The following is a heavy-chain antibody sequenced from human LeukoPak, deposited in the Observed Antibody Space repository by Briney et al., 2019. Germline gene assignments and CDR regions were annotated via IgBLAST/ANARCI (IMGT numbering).Heavy chain of an antibody. Sequence: GGSLRLSCAPSVFTFSDYYMTWVRQAPGKGLQWISFISSRGSHIYYTDSVKGRFTISRDNAKNSLFLQMNSLGADDTALYYCARTEGYCDSDRCYSTSFDYWGQGTLVTVSS. CDR3: ARTEGYCDSDRCYSTSFDY. CDR1: VFTFSDYY. J-gene: IGHJ4*02. V-gene: IGHV3-11*01. CDR2: ISSRGSHI. D-gene: IGHD2-21*02.